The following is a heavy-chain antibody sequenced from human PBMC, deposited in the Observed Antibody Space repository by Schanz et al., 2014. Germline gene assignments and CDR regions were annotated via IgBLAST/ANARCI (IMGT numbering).Heavy chain of an antibody. Sequence: QVQLVQSGAEVKKPGSSVTVSCTASGVTFSSYAFSWVRQAPGQGLEWMGRINPNSGGTNYAQKFQGRVTMTRDTSISTAYMELRRLRSDDTAVYYCARDYYDILTGYPYDTFDIWGQGTMVTVSS. J-gene: IGHJ3*02. V-gene: IGHV1-2*06. D-gene: IGHD3-9*01. CDR2: INPNSGGT. CDR3: ARDYYDILTGYPYDTFDI. CDR1: GVTFSSYA.